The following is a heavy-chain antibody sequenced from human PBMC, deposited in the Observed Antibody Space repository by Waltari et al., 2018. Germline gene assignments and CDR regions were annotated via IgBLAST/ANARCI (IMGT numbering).Heavy chain of an antibody. V-gene: IGHV4-59*01. CDR2: IYYSGST. CDR1: GGSISSYY. D-gene: IGHD6-13*01. CDR3: ARVSSSWYRMVDS. J-gene: IGHJ4*02. Sequence: QVQLQESGTGLVKPSETLSLTCTVSGGSISSYYWSWIRQPPGKGLEWIGDIYYSGSTNYTPSLKSRVTISVDTSKPQFSLMLSSVPAADTAVYYCARVSSSWYRMVDSWGQGTLVTVSS.